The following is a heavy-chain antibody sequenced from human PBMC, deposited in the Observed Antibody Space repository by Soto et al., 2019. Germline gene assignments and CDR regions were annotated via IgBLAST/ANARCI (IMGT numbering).Heavy chain of an antibody. CDR2: IHPGDSET. J-gene: IGHJ4*02. V-gene: IGHV5-51*03. D-gene: IGHD2-2*01. Sequence: EVQLVQSGAEVKKPGESLKISCKASGYTFTNYWIGWVRQMPGKGLEWVGIIHPGDSETRHSPSLQGQVTISADKSISTAYLQWGSLKASDTAMYYCARHQAAFCTTARCYAFDYWGQGTLVTVSS. CDR1: GYTFTNYW. CDR3: ARHQAAFCTTARCYAFDY.